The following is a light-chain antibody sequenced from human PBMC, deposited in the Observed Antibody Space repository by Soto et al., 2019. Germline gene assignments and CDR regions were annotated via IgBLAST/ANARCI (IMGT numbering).Light chain of an antibody. CDR1: QDISSY. CDR2: AAS. V-gene: IGKV1-8*01. CDR3: YQYNTFST. J-gene: IGKJ1*01. Sequence: ERRAGFASSTGWRVNNTSQASQDISSYLAWYQQKPGKAPKLLIYAASALQTGVPSRFSGSGSGTEITLPTSSLQPDDFAVYYCYQYNTFSTFRQGTKVDIK.